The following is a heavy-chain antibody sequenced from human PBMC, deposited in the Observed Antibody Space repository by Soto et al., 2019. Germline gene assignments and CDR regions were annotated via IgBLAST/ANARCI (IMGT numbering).Heavy chain of an antibody. Sequence: SETLSLTCAVSGASIGTSNLWSWVRQSPGKGLEWIGEIHDSGSTESNPSLKSRVTISLDKSKNQFSLNVSSVTAADTAVYYCARHRGYSYGYSPFDYWGQGTLVTVSS. CDR2: IHDSGST. J-gene: IGHJ4*02. V-gene: IGHV4-4*02. CDR1: GASIGTSNL. D-gene: IGHD5-18*01. CDR3: ARHRGYSYGYSPFDY.